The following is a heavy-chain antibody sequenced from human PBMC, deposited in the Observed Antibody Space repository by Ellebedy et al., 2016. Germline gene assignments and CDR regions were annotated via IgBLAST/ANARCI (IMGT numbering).Heavy chain of an antibody. D-gene: IGHD4-17*01. CDR1: GFTFTSYG. CDR2: ISYDGTKK. Sequence: GGSLRLXXVVSGFTFTSYGIHWVRQAPGKGLEWVAVISYDGTKKYYIDSVRGRFTVSRDTSKDTLYLQMNSLRAEDTALYYCAKERSAYGDYEIDYWGQGTLVTVSS. V-gene: IGHV3-30*18. CDR3: AKERSAYGDYEIDY. J-gene: IGHJ4*02.